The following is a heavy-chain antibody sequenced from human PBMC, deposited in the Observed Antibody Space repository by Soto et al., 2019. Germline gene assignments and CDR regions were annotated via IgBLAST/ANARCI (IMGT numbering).Heavy chain of an antibody. Sequence: PGESLKISGKGSGYSFTSYWSGWVRQMPGKGLEWMGIIYPGDSDTRYSPSFQGQVTISADKSISTAYLQWSSLKASDTAMYYCASWSVHSNHDRGMDVWGQRPTVTVSS. CDR2: IYPGDSDT. CDR3: ASWSVHSNHDRGMDV. CDR1: GYSFTSYW. V-gene: IGHV5-51*01. J-gene: IGHJ6*02. D-gene: IGHD4-4*01.